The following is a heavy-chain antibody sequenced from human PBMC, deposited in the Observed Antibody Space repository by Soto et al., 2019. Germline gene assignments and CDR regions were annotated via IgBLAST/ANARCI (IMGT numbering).Heavy chain of an antibody. CDR3: ARDRDDYSNYYYGMYV. J-gene: IGHJ6*02. CDR2: ISSSSSTI. D-gene: IGHD4-4*01. CDR1: GFTFSSYS. Sequence: EVQLVESGGGLVQPGGSLRLSCAASGFTFSSYSMNWVSQAPGKGLEWVSYISSSSSTIYYADSVKGRFTISRDNAKNSLYLQMNSLRDEDTAVYYCARDRDDYSNYYYGMYVWGQGTTVTVSS. V-gene: IGHV3-48*02.